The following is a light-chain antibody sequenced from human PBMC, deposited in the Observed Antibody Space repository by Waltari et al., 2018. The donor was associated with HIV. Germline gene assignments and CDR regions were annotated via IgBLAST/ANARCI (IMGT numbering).Light chain of an antibody. J-gene: IGKJ4*01. Sequence: DIQMTQSPSSLSASVGGRVTNTCRASQSVIKYLNWYQQKPGKAPKLLIYTTSSLESGVPSRFSGSGSGTDFTLTISSLQPEDFATYYCQQSYSTPQLTFGGGTKVEIK. CDR3: QQSYSTPQLT. V-gene: IGKV1-39*01. CDR1: QSVIKY. CDR2: TTS.